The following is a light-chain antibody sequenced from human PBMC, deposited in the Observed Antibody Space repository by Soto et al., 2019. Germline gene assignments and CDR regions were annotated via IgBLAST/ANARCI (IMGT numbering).Light chain of an antibody. V-gene: IGKV1-39*01. CDR1: QSIFNF. CDR2: SAS. J-gene: IGKJ2*01. CDR3: QQSYTTPYT. Sequence: DLQMTQSPSSLSAPVGDRVTITCRASQSIFNFLNWYQQKPGKAPKLLIYSASSLHSGVTSRFSGSGSGTEFTLTISSLQPEDFATYFCQQSYTTPYTFGQGTKLEI.